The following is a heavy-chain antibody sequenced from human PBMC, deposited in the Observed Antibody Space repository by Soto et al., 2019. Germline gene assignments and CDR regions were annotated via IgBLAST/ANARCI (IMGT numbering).Heavy chain of an antibody. CDR1: GGTFSSYA. V-gene: IGHV1-69*01. CDR3: ASDRIVVGRGVFDFGTNWFDP. D-gene: IGHD3-10*01. CDR2: IIPIFGTA. J-gene: IGHJ5*02. Sequence: QVQLVQSGAEVKKPGSSVKVSCKASGGTFSSYAISWVRQAPGQGLEWMGGIIPIFGTANYAQKFQGRVTITADESTSTAYMEPSSLRSEDTAEYYCASDRIVVGRGVFDFGTNWFDPWGQGTLVTVSS.